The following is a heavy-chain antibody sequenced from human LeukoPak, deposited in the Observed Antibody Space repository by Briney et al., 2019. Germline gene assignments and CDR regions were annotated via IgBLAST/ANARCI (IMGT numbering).Heavy chain of an antibody. CDR1: GGSFSGYY. Sequence: SSETLSLTCAVYGGSFSGYYWSWIRQPPGKGLEWIGEINHSGSTNYNPSLKSRVTIPVDTSKNQFSLKLSSVTAADTAVYYCARERTLFPGDSSGYFDYWGQGTLVTVSS. D-gene: IGHD3-22*01. V-gene: IGHV4-34*01. CDR3: ARERTLFPGDSSGYFDY. J-gene: IGHJ4*02. CDR2: INHSGST.